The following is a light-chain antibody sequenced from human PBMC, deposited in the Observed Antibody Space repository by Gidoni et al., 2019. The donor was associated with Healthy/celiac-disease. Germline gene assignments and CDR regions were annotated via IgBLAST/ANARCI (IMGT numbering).Light chain of an antibody. CDR3: QQRSNWIT. CDR2: DAS. V-gene: IGKV3-11*01. CDR1: QSVSSY. Sequence: EIVLTPSPATLSLSPGERATLSCRASQSVSSYLAWYQQKPGQAPRRLIYDASNRATGIPARFSGSGSGTDFTLTISSLEPEDFAVYYCQQRSNWITFGQXTRLEIK. J-gene: IGKJ5*01.